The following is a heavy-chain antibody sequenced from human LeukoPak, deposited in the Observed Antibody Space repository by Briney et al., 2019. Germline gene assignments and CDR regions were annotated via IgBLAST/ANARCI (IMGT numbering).Heavy chain of an antibody. CDR1: GFTFSDYS. CDR2: INPTSTSI. D-gene: IGHD3-22*01. J-gene: IGHJ4*02. CDR3: AREGYYDSSGYPTLGPFDY. V-gene: IGHV3-21*01. Sequence: GGSLRLSCAASGFTFSDYSINWVRQAPGKGLEWVSSINPTSTSIYYADAVKGRFTISRDNAKSSLYLQMNSLRAEDTAVYYCAREGYYDSSGYPTLGPFDYWGKGTLVTVSS.